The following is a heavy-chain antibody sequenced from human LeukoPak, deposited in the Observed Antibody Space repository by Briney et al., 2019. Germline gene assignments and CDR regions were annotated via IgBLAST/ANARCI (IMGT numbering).Heavy chain of an antibody. V-gene: IGHV3-23*01. D-gene: IGHD3-22*01. CDR2: ISGSGSST. CDR1: GFTFSSYG. CDR3: AKDPDYYDSSGSP. Sequence: GGTLRLSCAASGFTFSSYGMSWVRQAPGKGLEWVSAISGSGSSTYYAASVKGRFTISRDNSKNTLYLQMNSLRAEDTAVYYCAKDPDYYDSSGSPWGQGTLVTVSS. J-gene: IGHJ5*02.